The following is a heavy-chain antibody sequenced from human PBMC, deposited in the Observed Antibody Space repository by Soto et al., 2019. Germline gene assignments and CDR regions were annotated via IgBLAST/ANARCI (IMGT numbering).Heavy chain of an antibody. CDR1: GFTFSSYA. CDR2: ISYDGSNK. Sequence: QVQLVESGGGVVQPGRSLRLSCAASGFTFSSYAMHWVRQAPGKGLEWVAVISYDGSNKYYADSVKGRFTISRDNSKNTLYLQMNSLRAEDTAVYYCARDPGSVTGTPRYGMDVWGQGTTVTVSS. V-gene: IGHV3-30-3*01. D-gene: IGHD1-7*01. J-gene: IGHJ6*02. CDR3: ARDPGSVTGTPRYGMDV.